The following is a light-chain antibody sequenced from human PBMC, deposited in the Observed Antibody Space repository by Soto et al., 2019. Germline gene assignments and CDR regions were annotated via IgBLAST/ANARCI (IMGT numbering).Light chain of an antibody. CDR1: QSVSSTY. J-gene: IGKJ2*01. CDR2: GAS. V-gene: IGKV3-15*01. Sequence: EIVLTQSPGTLSLSPGERATLSCRASQSVSSTYLAWYQQKPGQAPRLLIYGASTRATGIPARFSGSGSGTEFTLTISSLQSEDFAVYYCQQYNNWPRGMYTFGQGTKLEIK. CDR3: QQYNNWPRGMYT.